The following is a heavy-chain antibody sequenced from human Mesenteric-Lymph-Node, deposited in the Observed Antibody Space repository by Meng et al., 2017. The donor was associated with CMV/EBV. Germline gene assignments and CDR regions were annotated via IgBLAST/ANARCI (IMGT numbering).Heavy chain of an antibody. V-gene: IGHV1-2*02. Sequence: ASVKVSCKASGYTFTGYYMHWVRQAPGQGLEWMGWINPNSGGTNYAQKFQGRVTMTRDTSISTAYMELSRLRSDDTAVYYCARIQYSSSSDPYHYYYYQMAVWGQGTAVTVSS. J-gene: IGHJ6*02. CDR3: ARIQYSSSSDPYHYYYYQMAV. CDR2: INPNSGGT. D-gene: IGHD6-6*01. CDR1: GYTFTGYY.